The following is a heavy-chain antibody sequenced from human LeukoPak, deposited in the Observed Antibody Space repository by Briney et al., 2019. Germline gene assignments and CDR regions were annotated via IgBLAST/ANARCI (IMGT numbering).Heavy chain of an antibody. CDR3: ARVYDSTGDIDSFDI. V-gene: IGHV1-18*01. J-gene: IGHJ3*02. Sequence: APVKVSCKASGYTFTKYGISWVRQAPGQGLEWVGWISTYNGNRNYAQKVQARVTVTTDTSTSTVYMELRSLRSDDTAVYYCARVYDSTGDIDSFDIWGQGSMVTVSS. CDR2: ISTYNGNR. D-gene: IGHD3-22*01. CDR1: GYTFTKYG.